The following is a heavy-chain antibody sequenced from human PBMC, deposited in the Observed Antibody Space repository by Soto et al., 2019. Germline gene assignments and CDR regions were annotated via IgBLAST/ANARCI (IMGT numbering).Heavy chain of an antibody. J-gene: IGHJ2*01. Sequence: EVQLLESGGGLVQPGGSLRLSCAASGFTFSSYAMSWVRQAPGKGLEWVSAISGSGGSTYYADSVKGRFTISRDNSKNTLYLQKNNLRAEDTAGYYCAKLARIAARPGKNWYFDLWGRGTLVTVSS. V-gene: IGHV3-23*01. CDR3: AKLARIAARPGKNWYFDL. D-gene: IGHD6-6*01. CDR1: GFTFSSYA. CDR2: ISGSGGST.